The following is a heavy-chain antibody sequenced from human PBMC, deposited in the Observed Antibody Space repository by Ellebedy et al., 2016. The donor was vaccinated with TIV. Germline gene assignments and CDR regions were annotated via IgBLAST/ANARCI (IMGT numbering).Heavy chain of an antibody. Sequence: PGGSLRLSCAASGFTFISYGMHWVRQAPGKGLEWVAVVWYDGNEKHYADSVKGRFTISRDNSKSTLYLQMDSLGAEDTGVYYCAREGGEYGGSDWFDNWGQGTLVTVSS. J-gene: IGHJ4*02. V-gene: IGHV3-33*01. D-gene: IGHD2/OR15-2a*01. CDR2: VWYDGNEK. CDR1: GFTFISYG. CDR3: AREGGEYGGSDWFDN.